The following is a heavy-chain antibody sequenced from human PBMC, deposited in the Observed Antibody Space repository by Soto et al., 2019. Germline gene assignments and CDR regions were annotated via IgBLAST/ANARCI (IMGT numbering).Heavy chain of an antibody. CDR3: ARDTGVDFDY. J-gene: IGHJ4*02. CDR1: GFTFSSYW. D-gene: IGHD2-8*01. CDR2: INGDGSIT. Sequence: EVQLVESGGGLVQPGGSLRLSCAASGFTFSSYWMHWVRQAPGKGLVWFSQINGDGSITSYADSERGRFTISRDNAKNTLYLQMNSLRADDTAVYYCARDTGVDFDYWGQGTLVTFSS. V-gene: IGHV3-74*01.